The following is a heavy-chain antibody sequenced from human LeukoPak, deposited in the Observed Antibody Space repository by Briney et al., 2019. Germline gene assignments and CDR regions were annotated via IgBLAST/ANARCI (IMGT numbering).Heavy chain of an antibody. D-gene: IGHD6-6*01. CDR2: ISAYNGNT. CDR1: GYTFTSYG. V-gene: IGHV1-18*01. Sequence: ASVKVSCKASGYTFTSYGISWVRQAPGQGLEWMGWISAYNGNTNYAQKLQGRVTMTIDTSTSTAYMELRSLRSDDTAVYYCARSFIEYSSSPDDYWGQGTLVTVSS. CDR3: ARSFIEYSSSPDDY. J-gene: IGHJ4*02.